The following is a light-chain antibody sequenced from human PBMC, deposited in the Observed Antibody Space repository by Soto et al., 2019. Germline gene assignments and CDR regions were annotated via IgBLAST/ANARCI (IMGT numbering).Light chain of an antibody. CDR2: DAS. CDR3: QQRSNWPPLIS. V-gene: IGKV3-11*01. CDR1: QSVTTY. J-gene: IGKJ5*01. Sequence: EIMLTQSPATLSLSPVDSTTLSCRASQSVTTYLAWYQQKPGQAPRLLIYDASNRATGIPARFSGSGSGTDFTLTISSLEPEDFAVYYCQQRSNWPPLISFGQGTRLEVK.